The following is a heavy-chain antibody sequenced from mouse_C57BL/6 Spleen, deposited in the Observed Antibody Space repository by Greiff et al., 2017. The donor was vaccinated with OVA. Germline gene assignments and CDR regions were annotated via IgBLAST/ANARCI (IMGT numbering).Heavy chain of an antibody. J-gene: IGHJ2*01. V-gene: IGHV1-19*01. D-gene: IGHD3-2*02. CDR1: GYTFTDYY. CDR3: ARAAAQAYYFDY. CDR2: INPYNGGT. Sequence: EVQLQQSGPVLVKPGASVKMSCKASGYTFTDYYMNWVKQSHGKSLEWIGVINPYNGGTSYNQKFKGKATLTVDKSSSTAYMELNSLTSEDSAVYYCARAAAQAYYFDYWGQGTTLTVSS.